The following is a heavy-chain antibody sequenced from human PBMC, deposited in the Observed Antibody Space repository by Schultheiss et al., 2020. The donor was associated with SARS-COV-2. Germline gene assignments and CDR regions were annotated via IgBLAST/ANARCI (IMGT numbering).Heavy chain of an antibody. Sequence: GGSLRLSCAASGFTFSSYEMNWVRQAPGKGLEWVSYISSSGSTIYYADSVKGRFTISRDNAKNSLYLQMNSLRAEDTAVYYCARASGSGSYHPWGQGTLVTVSS. CDR1: GFTFSSYE. CDR3: ARASGSGSYHP. V-gene: IGHV3-48*03. CDR2: ISSSGSTI. D-gene: IGHD1-26*01. J-gene: IGHJ5*02.